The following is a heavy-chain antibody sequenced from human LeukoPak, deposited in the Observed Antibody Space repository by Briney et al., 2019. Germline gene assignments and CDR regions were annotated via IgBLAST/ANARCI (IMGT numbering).Heavy chain of an antibody. CDR3: ARAARIGLDY. CDR2: IKQDGSEK. V-gene: IGHV3-7*01. D-gene: IGHD3/OR15-3a*01. J-gene: IGHJ4*02. Sequence: SGGSLRLSCAASGFTFSSYAMSWVRQAPGKGLEWVANIKQDGSEKYYVDSVKGRFTISRDNAKNSLYLQMNSLRAEDTAVYYCARAARIGLDYWGQGTLVTVSS. CDR1: GFTFSSYA.